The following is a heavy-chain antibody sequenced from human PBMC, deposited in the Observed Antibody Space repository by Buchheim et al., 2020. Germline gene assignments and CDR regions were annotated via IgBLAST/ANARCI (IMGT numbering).Heavy chain of an antibody. CDR1: GFTFSSYE. J-gene: IGHJ6*02. Sequence: EVQLVESGGGLVLPGGSLRLSCAVAGFTFSSYEMNWVRQAPGKGLEWVSYISSSGSTKYYADSVKGRFTISRDNAENSMYLQMNSLRVEDTAAYYGASLKGRTGTGYGMDVWGQGTT. D-gene: IGHD1-1*01. CDR2: ISSSGSTK. V-gene: IGHV3-48*03. CDR3: ASLKGRTGTGYGMDV.